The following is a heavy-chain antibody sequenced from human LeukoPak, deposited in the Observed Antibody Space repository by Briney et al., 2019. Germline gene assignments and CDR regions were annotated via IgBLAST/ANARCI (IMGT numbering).Heavy chain of an antibody. Sequence: GGSLRLSCAASGFTFSSYTMKWVRQAPGKGLEWVSSISGSSSYIYYADSVQGRFTISRDNARNSLYLQMNSLRAEGTAVYYCARGGGYCGGDCYGIDYWGQGALVTVSS. J-gene: IGHJ4*02. D-gene: IGHD2-21*01. V-gene: IGHV3-21*06. CDR2: ISGSSSYI. CDR1: GFTFSSYT. CDR3: ARGGGYCGGDCYGIDY.